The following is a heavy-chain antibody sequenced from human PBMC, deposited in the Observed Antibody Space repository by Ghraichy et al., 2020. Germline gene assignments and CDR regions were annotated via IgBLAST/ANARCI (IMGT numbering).Heavy chain of an antibody. D-gene: IGHD6-19*01. CDR3: ARDRSSSGWRAY. CDR1: GFTFSNYA. CDR2: ISFTGGAA. J-gene: IGHJ4*02. V-gene: IGHV3-23*01. Sequence: GESLNIYCAASGFTFSNYAMSWFRQAPAKGLEWVSSISFTGGAAFYADSVKGRFAISRDNSKNTVSLQMNNLRAEDTAVYYCARDRSSSGWRAYWGQGTLVSVSS.